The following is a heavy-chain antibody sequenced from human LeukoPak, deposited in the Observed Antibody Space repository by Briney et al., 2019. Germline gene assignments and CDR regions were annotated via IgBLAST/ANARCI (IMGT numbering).Heavy chain of an antibody. D-gene: IGHD6-19*01. Sequence: GSLRLLRWAPGFTFSDYWVSLVRQGSGEGLGGVANIKPDGSEKYYLDSVKGRFTISRDNAKNSLYLQMNSLRAEDTAVYYCAREFSSGWYLFDYWGQGTLVTVSS. V-gene: IGHV3-7*01. CDR3: AREFSSGWYLFDY. CDR2: IKPDGSEK. J-gene: IGHJ4*02. CDR1: GFTFSDYW.